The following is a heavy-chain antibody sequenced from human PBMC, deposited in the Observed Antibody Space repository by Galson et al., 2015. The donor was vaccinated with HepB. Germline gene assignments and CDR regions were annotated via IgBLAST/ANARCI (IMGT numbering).Heavy chain of an antibody. CDR3: GSGPTRYTGWYRGLPKFFQH. J-gene: IGHJ1*01. CDR1: GFTFNKYA. Sequence: SLRLSCAASGFTFNKYAMSWVRQAPGKGLEWVSAISGTGDNTYYADSVKGRFTISRDNARNTLHLQMDSLRAEDTAVYYCGSGPTRYTGWYRGLPKFFQHWGQGTLITVSS. CDR2: ISGTGDNT. D-gene: IGHD6-19*01. V-gene: IGHV3-23*01.